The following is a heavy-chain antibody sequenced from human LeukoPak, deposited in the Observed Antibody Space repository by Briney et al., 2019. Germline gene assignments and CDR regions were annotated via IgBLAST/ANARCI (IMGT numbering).Heavy chain of an antibody. D-gene: IGHD2-2*01. Sequence: SETLSLTCTVSGGSISSYYWSWIRQPPGKGLEWIGYIYYSGSTNYNPPLKSRVTISVDTSKNQFSLKLSSVTAADTAVYYCARGGGGVVVPAATFDYWGQGTLDTVSS. CDR1: GGSISSYY. CDR3: ARGGGGVVVPAATFDY. V-gene: IGHV4-59*01. J-gene: IGHJ4*02. CDR2: IYYSGST.